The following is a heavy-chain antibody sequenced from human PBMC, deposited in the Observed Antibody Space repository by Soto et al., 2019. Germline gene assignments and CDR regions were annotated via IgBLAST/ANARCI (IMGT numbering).Heavy chain of an antibody. D-gene: IGHD4-17*01. J-gene: IGHJ2*01. V-gene: IGHV4-31*03. CDR3: ARDMFKVGYGGNAGYFDL. CDR1: GGSISSGGYY. CDR2: IYYSGTM. Sequence: TSETLSLTCTVSGGSISSGGYYWSWIRQHPGKGLEWIGYIYYSGTMYYNPSLKSRLTLSVDTSKNQFSLKLSSVTAADTAVYYCARDMFKVGYGGNAGYFDLWGRGTLVTVSS.